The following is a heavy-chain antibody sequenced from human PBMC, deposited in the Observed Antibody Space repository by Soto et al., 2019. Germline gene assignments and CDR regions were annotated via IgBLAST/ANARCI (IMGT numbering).Heavy chain of an antibody. D-gene: IGHD1-26*01. CDR2: IKRKTNGGTT. Sequence: GGSLRLSFAASGFTFSDAWMSWVRQAPGKGLEWVVSIKRKTNGGTTDYAGPVKGRFTTSRDDSKRTLYVQMNSVKTEDTAIYYRITLSPQGKWELGXWGQGTLLTVSX. CDR3: ITLSPQGKWELGX. CDR1: GFTFSDAW. J-gene: IGHJ5*02. V-gene: IGHV3-15*05.